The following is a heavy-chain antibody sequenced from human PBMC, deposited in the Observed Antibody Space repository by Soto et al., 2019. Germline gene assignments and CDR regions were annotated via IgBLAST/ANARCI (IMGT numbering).Heavy chain of an antibody. Sequence: EVQLLESGGGLVEPGGSLRLSCAASGFTFSSYAMSWVRQAPGKGLAWVSAISGSGGSTYYADSVKGRFTISRDNSKNTLYLQMNSLRAEDTAVCYCAKDGPPAVAGTPYYFDYWAQGTLVIVSS. CDR2: ISGSGGST. CDR3: AKDGPPAVAGTPYYFDY. CDR1: GFTFSSYA. V-gene: IGHV3-23*01. J-gene: IGHJ4*02. D-gene: IGHD6-19*01.